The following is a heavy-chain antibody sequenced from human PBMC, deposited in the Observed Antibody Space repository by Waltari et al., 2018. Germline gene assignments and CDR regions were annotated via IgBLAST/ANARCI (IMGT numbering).Heavy chain of an antibody. Sequence: QFHLQESGPGLVRPSETLSLTCDISGGSINSTNYSWAWIRQPPGRGLEWIATIYNSGKTHFKSSLNGRVTISMDTSKNQFSLKLNSMTAADTAVYFCARVEEVVGFGYWGQGTLVTVSS. J-gene: IGHJ4*02. V-gene: IGHV4-39*07. CDR1: GGSINSTNYS. CDR3: ARVEEVVGFGY. CDR2: IYNSGKT. D-gene: IGHD2-15*01.